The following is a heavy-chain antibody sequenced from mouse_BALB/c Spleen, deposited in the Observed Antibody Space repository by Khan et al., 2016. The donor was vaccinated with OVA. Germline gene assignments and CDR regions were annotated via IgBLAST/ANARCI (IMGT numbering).Heavy chain of an antibody. D-gene: IGHD4-1*01. CDR2: INPDNAGT. Sequence: EVQLQESGPELVEPGASVKMSCKASGYTFTNYVIHWVKQKPGQGLEWIGYINPDNAGTRYNEKFKGKATLTSDISSTSAYMELLSLTSEDSAVSYSAREASSWDFSFPYWGQGTLVTVSA. CDR1: GYTFTNYV. V-gene: IGHV1S136*01. J-gene: IGHJ3*01. CDR3: AREASSWDFSFPY.